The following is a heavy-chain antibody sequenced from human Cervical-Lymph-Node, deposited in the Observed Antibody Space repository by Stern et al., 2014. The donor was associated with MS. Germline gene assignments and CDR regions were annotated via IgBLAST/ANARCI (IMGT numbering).Heavy chain of an antibody. CDR2: INPNNGDT. CDR3: ARDKSLELPDY. V-gene: IGHV1-2*02. D-gene: IGHD1-7*01. Sequence: QVQLVQSGAEVKKPGASVKVSCKASGYTFTDYFMHWVRQAPGHGLEWMGWINPNNGDTYSAQKFQGRVTMTRDTSISTAYMELSRLTSDDTAVYYCARDKSLELPDYWGQGTLVTVSS. J-gene: IGHJ4*02. CDR1: GYTFTDYF.